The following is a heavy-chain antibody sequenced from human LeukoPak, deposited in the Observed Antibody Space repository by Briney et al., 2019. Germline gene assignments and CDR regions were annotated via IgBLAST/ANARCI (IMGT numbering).Heavy chain of an antibody. V-gene: IGHV4-59*01. CDR2: IYYSGST. CDR1: GGSISSYY. J-gene: IGHJ6*03. Sequence: SETLSLTCTVSGGSISSYYWSWIRQSPGKGLEWIGYIYYSGSTNYNPSLKSRVTISVDTSKNQFSLKLSSVTAADTAVYYCARGIAARPDYYYYYYMDVWGKGTTVTVSS. CDR3: ARGIAARPDYYYYYYMDV. D-gene: IGHD6-6*01.